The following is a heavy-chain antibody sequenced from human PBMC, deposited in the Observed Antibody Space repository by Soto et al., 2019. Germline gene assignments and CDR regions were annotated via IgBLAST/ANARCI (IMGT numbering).Heavy chain of an antibody. J-gene: IGHJ6*01. Sequence: GESLKISCKGSVYTFTDYCIGWLRPLPVKGLEWMGIIYPCDSDTRYSPSFQGHVTITVDKSTNTAYLQWNTLRASETAMYYCARNINNFSYHYYAMEVREQGTTVTVSS. CDR3: ARNINNFSYHYYAMEV. CDR2: IYPCDSDT. CDR1: VYTFTDYC. V-gene: IGHV5-51*01.